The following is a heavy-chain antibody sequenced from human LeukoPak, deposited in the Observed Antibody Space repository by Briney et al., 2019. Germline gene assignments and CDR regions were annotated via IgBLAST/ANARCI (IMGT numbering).Heavy chain of an antibody. CDR3: ARPRGYYFDY. CDR2: ISYDGSNK. Sequence: PGGSLRLSCAASGFTFSSYWMSWVRQAPGKGLEWVAVISYDGSNKYYADSVKGRFTISRDNSKNTLYLQMNSLRAEDTAVYYCARPRGYYFDYWGQGTLVTVSS. V-gene: IGHV3-30*03. CDR1: GFTFSSYW. J-gene: IGHJ4*02. D-gene: IGHD1-26*01.